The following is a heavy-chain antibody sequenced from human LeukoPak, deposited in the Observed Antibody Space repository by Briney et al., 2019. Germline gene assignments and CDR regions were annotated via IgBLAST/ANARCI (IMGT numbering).Heavy chain of an antibody. D-gene: IGHD6-19*01. J-gene: IGHJ4*02. CDR3: ARGSGSGSYYFDH. Sequence: SETLSLTCAVYGGSFSGYYWSWVRQPAGKGLEWIGRIYASGSIKYDPALKSRLTLSVDTSKNQFSLRLNSVTAADTGTYYCARGSGSGSYYFDHWGPGILVTVSS. CDR2: IYASGSI. V-gene: IGHV4-59*10. CDR1: GGSFSGYY.